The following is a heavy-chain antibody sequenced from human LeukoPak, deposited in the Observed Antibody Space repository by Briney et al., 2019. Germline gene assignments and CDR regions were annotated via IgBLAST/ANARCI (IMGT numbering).Heavy chain of an antibody. CDR3: ARDASYGSGTPLYNWFDP. V-gene: IGHV4-59*01. CDR1: GGSISSYY. Sequence: SETLSLTCTVSGGSISSYYWSWIRQPPGKGLEWIGYIYYSGRTNYNPSLKSRVTISVDTSKNQFSLKLSSVTAADTAVYYCARDASYGSGTPLYNWFDPWGQGTLVTVSS. J-gene: IGHJ5*02. D-gene: IGHD3-10*01. CDR2: IYYSGRT.